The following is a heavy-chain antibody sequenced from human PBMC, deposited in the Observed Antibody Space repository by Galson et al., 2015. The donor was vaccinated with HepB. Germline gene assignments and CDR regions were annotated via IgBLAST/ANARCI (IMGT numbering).Heavy chain of an antibody. CDR2: XXTXSEGRT. J-gene: IGHJ4*02. D-gene: IGHD1-14*01. Sequence: SLRLSCAGSGYTFNSAWMNWVRQAPGKGLXWVARXXTXSEGRTAYATPVKGXFTISRDDSNNALYLHMNNLKPEDTAMYYCTADVPEPRSQIDYWGQGTLVTVSS. V-gene: IGHV3-15*01. CDR1: GYTFNSAW. CDR3: TADVPEPRSQIDY.